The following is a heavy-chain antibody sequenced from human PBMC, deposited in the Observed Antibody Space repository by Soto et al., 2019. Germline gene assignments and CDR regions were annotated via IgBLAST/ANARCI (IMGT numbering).Heavy chain of an antibody. CDR3: ARDKITGLIDY. Sequence: WTWIRQPLGTGLEWIGEINHSGSTNYNPSLKSRVTISVDTSKNQFSLKLTSVTAADTAVYYCARDKITGLIDYWGQGTLVTVSS. J-gene: IGHJ4*02. D-gene: IGHD2-8*02. V-gene: IGHV4-34*01. CDR2: INHSGST.